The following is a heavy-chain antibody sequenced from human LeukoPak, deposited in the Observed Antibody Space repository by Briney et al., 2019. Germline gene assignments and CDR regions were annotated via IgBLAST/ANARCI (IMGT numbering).Heavy chain of an antibody. CDR2: ISYDGSNK. J-gene: IGHJ5*02. CDR1: GFTFSSYA. CDR3: AREFGELSIP. V-gene: IGHV3-30-3*01. Sequence: GGSLRLSCAASGFTFSSYAMHWVCQAPGKGLEWVAVISYDGSNKYYADSVKGRFTISRDNSKNTLYLQMNSLRAEDTAVYYCAREFGELSIPWGQGTLVTVSS. D-gene: IGHD3-10*01.